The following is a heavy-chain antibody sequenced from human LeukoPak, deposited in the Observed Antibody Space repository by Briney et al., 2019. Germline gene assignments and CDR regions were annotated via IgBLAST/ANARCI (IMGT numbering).Heavy chain of an antibody. CDR1: GFTFSNYW. D-gene: IGHD2-15*01. Sequence: PGGSLRLSCAASGFTFSNYWMTWVRQAQGKGLEWVANRRPDESEKFYVDSLKGRFTISRDNAKHSLFLQMNSLTAEETAVYYYAXVGSSDGISAYRYFDYWGQGTLVTVSS. J-gene: IGHJ4*02. V-gene: IGHV3-7*01. CDR2: RRPDESEK. CDR3: AXVGSSDGISAYRYFDY.